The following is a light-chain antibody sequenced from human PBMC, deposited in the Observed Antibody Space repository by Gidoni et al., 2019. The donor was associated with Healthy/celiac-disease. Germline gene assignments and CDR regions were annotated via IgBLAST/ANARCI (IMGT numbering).Light chain of an antibody. CDR2: GAS. CDR3: QQYNNWPPLT. CDR1: QSVSSN. J-gene: IGKJ4*01. Sequence: EIVMTQSPATLSLSPGERATLSCRASQSVSSNLAWYQQKTGQAPRLLIYGASTRATGLPARFSGSGSWTEFTLTISSRQSEDFAVYYCQQYNNWPPLTFGGGTKVEIK. V-gene: IGKV3-15*01.